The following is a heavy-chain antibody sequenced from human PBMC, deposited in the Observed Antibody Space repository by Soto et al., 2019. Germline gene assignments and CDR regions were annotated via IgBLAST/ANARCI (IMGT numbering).Heavy chain of an antibody. CDR3: ARGRDILTGFFAFDI. J-gene: IGHJ3*02. D-gene: IGHD3-9*01. CDR1: GGSISSYY. V-gene: IGHV4-59*01. Sequence: PSETLSLTCTVSGGSISSYYWSWIRQPPGKGLEWIGYIYYSGSTNYNPSLKSRVTISVDTSKNQFSLKLSSVTAADTAVYYCARGRDILTGFFAFDIWGQGTMVTVS. CDR2: IYYSGST.